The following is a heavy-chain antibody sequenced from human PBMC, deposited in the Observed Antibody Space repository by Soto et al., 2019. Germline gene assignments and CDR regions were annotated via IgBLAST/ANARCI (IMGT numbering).Heavy chain of an antibody. D-gene: IGHD2-2*01. CDR1: GGTFSSYT. V-gene: IGHV1-69*02. Sequence: QVQLVQSGAEVKKPGSSVKVSCKASGGTFSSYTISWVRQAPGQGLEWMGRINPILGIANYAQKFQGRVTITADKSTSTAYMELSSLRSEDTAVYYCARGYCSSTSCPKYNWFDPWGQGTLVTVSS. J-gene: IGHJ5*02. CDR3: ARGYCSSTSCPKYNWFDP. CDR2: INPILGIA.